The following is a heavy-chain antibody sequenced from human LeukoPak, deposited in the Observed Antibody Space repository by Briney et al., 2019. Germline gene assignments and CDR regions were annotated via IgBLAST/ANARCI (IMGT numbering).Heavy chain of an antibody. CDR3: VRDSRYGSGWFEDGLDF. V-gene: IGHV4-59*02. J-gene: IGHJ6*02. CDR1: DDSVRSYY. D-gene: IGHD6-13*01. Sequence: PSEILSLTCTVSDDSVRSYYWSWIRQPPGQGLEWRGHINDRGSTNYNPSLQGRVTISIDTSKNQFSLKVNSVTAADTAVYYCVRDSRYGSGWFEDGLDFWGQGTTVTVSS. CDR2: INDRGST.